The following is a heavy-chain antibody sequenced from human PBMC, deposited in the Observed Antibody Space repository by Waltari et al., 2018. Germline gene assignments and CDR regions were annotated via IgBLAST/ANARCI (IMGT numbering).Heavy chain of an antibody. J-gene: IGHJ4*02. V-gene: IGHV4-61*02. CDR2: IYINGGT. Sequence: ESGPGLVKPSQTLSLTCTVSGGSISSGNYYWSWIRQPAGKGLEWIGRIYINGGTTYNPSLKSRVTISIATSKNRFSLKLPAVTAADTAMYYCASDRYYYDSSGSGAYWGQGALVTVSS. CDR1: GGSISSGNYY. CDR3: ASDRYYYDSSGSGAY. D-gene: IGHD3-22*01.